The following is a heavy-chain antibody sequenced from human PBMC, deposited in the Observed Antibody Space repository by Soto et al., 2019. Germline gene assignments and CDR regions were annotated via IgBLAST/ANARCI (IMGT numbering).Heavy chain of an antibody. CDR3: ARREIQGPIDY. CDR1: GYSISSNNW. J-gene: IGHJ4*02. Sequence: PSETLSLTCAFSGYSISSNNWWVWIRQPPGKGLEWIGYIYYSGTTYYNPSLKSRVTMSVDTSKNQFSLKLTSVTAVDTAVYYCARREIQGPIDYWGQGTLVTVSS. CDR2: IYYSGTT. V-gene: IGHV4-28*01. D-gene: IGHD1-26*01.